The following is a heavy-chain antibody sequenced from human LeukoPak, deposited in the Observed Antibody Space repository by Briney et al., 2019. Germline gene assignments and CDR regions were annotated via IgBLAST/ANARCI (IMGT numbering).Heavy chain of an antibody. CDR2: IDPSDSYT. J-gene: IGHJ4*02. Sequence: GEPLKISCKGSGYSFTSYWISWVRQMPGKGLEWMGRIDPSDSYTNYSPSFQGHVTISADKSISTAYLQWSSLKASDTAMYYCARHGLGYRYFDYWGQGTLVTVSS. CDR1: GYSFTSYW. V-gene: IGHV5-10-1*01. D-gene: IGHD5-18*01. CDR3: ARHGLGYRYFDY.